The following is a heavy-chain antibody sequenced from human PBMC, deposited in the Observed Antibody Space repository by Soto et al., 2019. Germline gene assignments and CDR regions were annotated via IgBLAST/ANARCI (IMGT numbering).Heavy chain of an antibody. CDR1: GFAFRSYR. CDR2: ISTSTGPI. D-gene: IGHD4-17*01. CDR3: VRDRAKKSPDVEYGDDSSDAFDI. Sequence: EVHLVESGGGLVQPGVSLRLSCVASGFAFRSYRMNWVRQAPGKGLEWVAYISTSTGPIYYADSVKSRFTIARDNAENSLFLQVNSLRAEDTALYYCVRDRAKKSPDVEYGDDSSDAFDIWGQGTMVTVSS. V-gene: IGHV3-48*04. J-gene: IGHJ3*02.